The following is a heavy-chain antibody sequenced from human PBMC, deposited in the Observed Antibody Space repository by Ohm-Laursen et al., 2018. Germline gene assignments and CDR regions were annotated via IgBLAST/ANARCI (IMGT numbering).Heavy chain of an antibody. Sequence: PSETLSLTCAVSGDSISSVGYYWNWIRQHPGKGLEWIGYISHSGSTYYNPSLKSRVTISVDTSKNQFSLKLSSVTAADTAVYYCARRGYSYGLWYFDYWGQGTLVTVSS. CDR3: ARRGYSYGLWYFDY. CDR2: ISHSGST. V-gene: IGHV4-31*11. J-gene: IGHJ4*02. D-gene: IGHD5-18*01. CDR1: GDSISSVGYY.